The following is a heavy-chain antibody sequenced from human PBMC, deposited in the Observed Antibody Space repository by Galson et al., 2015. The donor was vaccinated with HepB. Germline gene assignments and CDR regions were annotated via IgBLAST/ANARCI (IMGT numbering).Heavy chain of an antibody. CDR2: IGSSYVNV. D-gene: IGHD3/OR15-3a*01. Sequence: SLRLSCAASRFIFSKYVINWVRQAPGKGLEWVSSIGSSYVNVHYTDSVRGRFTISRDNTNNSVSLLMKSLRAEDTAVYYCARLWDSRAETNNDAFDMWGPGTLVTVSS. CDR1: RFIFSKYV. J-gene: IGHJ3*02. CDR3: ARLWDSRAETNNDAFDM. V-gene: IGHV3-21*01.